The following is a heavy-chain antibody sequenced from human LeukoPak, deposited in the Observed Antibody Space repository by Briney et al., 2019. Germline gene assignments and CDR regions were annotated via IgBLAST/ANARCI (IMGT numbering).Heavy chain of an antibody. CDR2: IYPGDSDT. J-gene: IGHJ3*02. CDR1: GYSFTSYW. D-gene: IGHD6-19*01. V-gene: IGHV5-51*01. Sequence: GESLKISCKGSGYSFTSYWIGWVRQMPGKGLEWMGIIYPGDSDTRYSPSFQGQVTISADKPISTAYLQWSSLKASDTAMYYCARHLYTYSSGWYPYAFDIWGQGTMVTVSS. CDR3: ARHLYTYSSGWYPYAFDI.